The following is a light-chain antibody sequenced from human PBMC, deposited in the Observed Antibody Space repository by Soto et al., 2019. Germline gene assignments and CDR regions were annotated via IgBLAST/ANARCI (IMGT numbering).Light chain of an antibody. Sequence: HLVLTQSPSASASLGASVKLTCTLSSGHSSYAIAWHQQQPEKGPRYLMKLNSDGSHSKGDEIPDRLSGSSSGAERYLTISSLQSEDESDYYCQTWGTGIQVFGGGTKVTVL. CDR1: SGHSSYA. V-gene: IGLV4-69*01. J-gene: IGLJ2*01. CDR2: LNSDGSH. CDR3: QTWGTGIQV.